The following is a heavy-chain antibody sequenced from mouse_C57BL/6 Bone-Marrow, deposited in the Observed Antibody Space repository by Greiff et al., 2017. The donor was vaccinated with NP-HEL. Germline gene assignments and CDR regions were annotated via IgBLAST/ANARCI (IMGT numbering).Heavy chain of an antibody. CDR2: INPYNGGT. CDR3: AREGPYDAMDY. Sequence: VQLKQSGPVLVKPGASVKMSCKASGYTFTDYYMNWVKQSHGKSLEWIGVINPYNGGTSYNQKFKGKATLTVDKSSSTAYMELNSLTSEDSAVYYCAREGPYDAMDYWGQGTSVTVSS. V-gene: IGHV1-19*01. CDR1: GYTFTDYY. J-gene: IGHJ4*01. D-gene: IGHD3-3*01.